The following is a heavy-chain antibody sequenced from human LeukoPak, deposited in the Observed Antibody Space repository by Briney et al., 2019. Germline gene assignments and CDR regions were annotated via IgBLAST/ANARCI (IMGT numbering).Heavy chain of an antibody. CDR2: FYFSGSS. J-gene: IGHJ3*02. CDR3: AERGVGPTTDAFDN. V-gene: IGHV4-39*07. Sequence: SETLSLTCSVSGGSVSSSNFYWGWVRQAPGKGLEWIGSFYFSGSSFHNPSLKSRVLMSGDKSKNHLSLKLRSVTAADTAVYYCAERGVGPTTDAFDNWGRGTMVTVSS. CDR1: GGSVSSSNFY. D-gene: IGHD1-26*01.